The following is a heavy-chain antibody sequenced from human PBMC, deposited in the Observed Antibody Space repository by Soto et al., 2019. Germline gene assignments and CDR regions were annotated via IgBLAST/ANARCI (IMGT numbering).Heavy chain of an antibody. CDR2: IWYDGTNT. CDR3: ARVEAPLIHSDHYYYGMDV. CDR1: GFTFSTYG. D-gene: IGHD5-18*01. V-gene: IGHV3-33*01. J-gene: IGHJ6*02. Sequence: GSLRLSCEASGFTFSTYGMHWVRQAPGKGLQWVAVIWYDGTNTYYGDSVKGRFTISRDNSKNTLYLQMNNLRAEDTAVYYCARVEAPLIHSDHYYYGMDVWGQGTTVTVSS.